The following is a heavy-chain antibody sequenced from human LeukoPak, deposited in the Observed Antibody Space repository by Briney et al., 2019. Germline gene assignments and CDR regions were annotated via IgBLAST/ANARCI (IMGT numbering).Heavy chain of an antibody. Sequence: SETLSLTCTVSGGSISSGSYYWSWIRQPAGKGLEWIGRIYTSGSANYNPSLKSRVTISVDTSKNQFSLKLSSVTAADTAVYYCARERLERRDNWFDPWGQGTLVTVSS. CDR2: IYTSGSA. CDR1: GGSISSGSYY. D-gene: IGHD1-1*01. J-gene: IGHJ5*02. V-gene: IGHV4-61*02. CDR3: ARERLERRDNWFDP.